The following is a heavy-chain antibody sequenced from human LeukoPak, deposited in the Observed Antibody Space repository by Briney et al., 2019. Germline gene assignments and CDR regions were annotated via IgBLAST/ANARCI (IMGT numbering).Heavy chain of an antibody. CDR1: GDSLSSYY. D-gene: IGHD2-2*02. Sequence: SETLSLTCTVSGDSLSSYYWSWIRRPPGKGLEWIGYIYYSGSTNYNPSLKSRVTISVDTSKNQFSLKLSSVTAADTAVYYCARHPYPIWGQGTLVTVSS. CDR3: ARHPYPI. J-gene: IGHJ4*02. V-gene: IGHV4-59*08. CDR2: IYYSGST.